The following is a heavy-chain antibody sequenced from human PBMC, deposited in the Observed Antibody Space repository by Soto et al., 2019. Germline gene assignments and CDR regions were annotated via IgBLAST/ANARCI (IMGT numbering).Heavy chain of an antibody. CDR1: GYTFTSYD. CDR3: ARGRGILTGGGFGPDY. Sequence: QVQLVQSGAEVKKPGASVKVSCKASGYTFTSYDINWVRQATGQGLEWMGWMNPNSGNTGYAQKFQGRVTMTRNTSISTAYMELSSLRSEGTAVYYCARGRGILTGGGFGPDYWGQGTLVTVSS. D-gene: IGHD3-9*01. J-gene: IGHJ4*02. V-gene: IGHV1-8*01. CDR2: MNPNSGNT.